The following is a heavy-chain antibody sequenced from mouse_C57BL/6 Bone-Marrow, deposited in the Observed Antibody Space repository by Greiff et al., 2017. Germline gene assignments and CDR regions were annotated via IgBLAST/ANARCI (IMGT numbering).Heavy chain of an antibody. J-gene: IGHJ4*01. Sequence: EVKLVESGAGFVKPGGSLKLSCAASGFTFSSYAMSWVRQTPEKRLEWVAYISSGGDYIYYTDTVKGRVTISRDTARNTLYLQMSRLTSEDTAMYYCARVYYCSSDYAMDYRGRGTSVTVTS. CDR3: ARVYYCSSDYAMDY. CDR2: ISSGGDYI. CDR1: GFTFSSYA. V-gene: IGHV5S21*01. D-gene: IGHD1-1*01.